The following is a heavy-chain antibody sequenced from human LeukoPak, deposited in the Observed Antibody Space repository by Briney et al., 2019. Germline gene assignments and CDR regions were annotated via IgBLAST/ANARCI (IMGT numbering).Heavy chain of an antibody. J-gene: IGHJ3*02. CDR3: ARGLTGFDAFDI. D-gene: IGHD3-9*01. V-gene: IGHV3-21*01. Sequence: GGSLRLSCAASGFTFSSYSMNWVRQAPGKGLEWVSSISSSSSYIYYADSVKGRFTISRDNAKNSLYLQMNSLRAEDTAVYYCARGLTGFDAFDIWGQGTMVTVSS. CDR2: ISSSSSYI. CDR1: GFTFSSYS.